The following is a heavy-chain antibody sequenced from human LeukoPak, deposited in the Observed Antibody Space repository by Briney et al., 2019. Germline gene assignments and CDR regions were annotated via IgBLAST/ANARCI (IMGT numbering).Heavy chain of an antibody. CDR3: ARQGGRVDSSIIFDY. V-gene: IGHV3-48*01. CDR2: ISSNGSST. J-gene: IGHJ4*02. Sequence: GGSLRLSCAASGFTFSRYSMNWVRQAPGKGLEWISYISSNGSSTHYADSVKGRFTISRDNAKNSLYLQMSSLRAEDSAVYYCARQGGRVDSSIIFDYWGQGTLVTVSS. CDR1: GFTFSRYS. D-gene: IGHD6-13*01.